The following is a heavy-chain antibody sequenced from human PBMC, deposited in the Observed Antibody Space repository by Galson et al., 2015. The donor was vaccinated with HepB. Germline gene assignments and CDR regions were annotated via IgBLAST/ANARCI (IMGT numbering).Heavy chain of an antibody. D-gene: IGHD5-24*01. Sequence: SLRLSCAASGFTFSDSAIHWVRQPSGKGLEWVGRIRTKVRNYATTYGASVQGRFIISRDNSKNSLFLQMNNLQVEDTAIYYCVRDVWTGDGNRNYWYFDLWGRGTLVTVSS. V-gene: IGHV3-73*01. CDR3: VRDVWTGDGNRNYWYFDL. CDR1: GFTFSDSA. CDR2: IRTKVRNYAT. J-gene: IGHJ2*01.